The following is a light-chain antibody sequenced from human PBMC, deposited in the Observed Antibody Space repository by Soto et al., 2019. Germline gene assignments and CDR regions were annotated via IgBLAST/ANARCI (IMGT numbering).Light chain of an antibody. CDR1: KSISTE. V-gene: IGKV3-15*01. CDR3: QQGHNWPLT. Sequence: EIVMTQSPATLSVSPGERATLYCRASKSISTELAWYQQKPGQPPRLLIYSASTRATGVPARFTGSGSGSEFTLTISGLQSEDFAVYYCQQGHNWPLTFGQGTRLEI. CDR2: SAS. J-gene: IGKJ2*01.